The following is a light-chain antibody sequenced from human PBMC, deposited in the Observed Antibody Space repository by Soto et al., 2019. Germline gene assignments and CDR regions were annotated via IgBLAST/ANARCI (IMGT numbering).Light chain of an antibody. J-gene: IGKJ4*02. V-gene: IGKV3-11*01. CDR3: QQRSNRPPLT. CDR1: QGVSSY. Sequence: EIVLTQSPATLSLSPGERATLSCRASQGVSSYLAWYQQKPGQAPRLLIYDASTMAPGIPARLSGSGSGTDFTLTISSLEPEDFAIYYCQQRSNRPPLTFGGGTKVEIK. CDR2: DAS.